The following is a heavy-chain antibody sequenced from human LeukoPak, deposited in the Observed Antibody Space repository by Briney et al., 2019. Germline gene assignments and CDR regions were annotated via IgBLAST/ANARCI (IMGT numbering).Heavy chain of an antibody. CDR3: ARDYYDSSGYSHFDY. V-gene: IGHV3-21*01. CDR2: ISSSSSYI. J-gene: IGHJ4*02. Sequence: GGSLRLSCAASGFTFSNCAMTWVRQAPGKGLEWVSSISSSSSYIYYADSVKGRFTISRDNAKNSLYLQMNSLRAEDTAVYYCARDYYDSSGYSHFDYWGQGTLVTVSS. D-gene: IGHD3-22*01. CDR1: GFTFSNCA.